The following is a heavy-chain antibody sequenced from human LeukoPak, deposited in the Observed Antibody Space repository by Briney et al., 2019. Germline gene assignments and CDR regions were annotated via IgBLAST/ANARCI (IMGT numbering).Heavy chain of an antibody. D-gene: IGHD2-8*01. CDR1: GGSITSTNW. V-gene: IGHV4-4*02. CDR2: VSLSGLT. CDR3: SRENGAFSPFGY. J-gene: IGHJ4*02. Sequence: PSGTLSLTCGVSGGSITSTNWWGWVRQPPGQGLEWIGEVSLSGLTNYDPSLSSRVIMALDTSKNHLSLHLTSVTAADTAVYYCSRENGAFSPFGYWGQGYLVTVLS.